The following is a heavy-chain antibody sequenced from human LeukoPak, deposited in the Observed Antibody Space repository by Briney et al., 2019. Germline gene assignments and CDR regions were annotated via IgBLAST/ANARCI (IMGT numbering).Heavy chain of an antibody. V-gene: IGHV1-2*02. CDR1: GYTFTGYY. CDR3: ARVGYCSSTSCYNWFDP. CDR2: INPNSGGT. J-gene: IGHJ5*02. Sequence: ASVKVSCKASGYTFTGYYIHWVRQAPGQGLEWMGWINPNSGGTNYAQKFQGRVTMTRDTSISTAYMELSRLRSDDTAVYYCARVGYCSSTSCYNWFDPWGQGTLVTVSS. D-gene: IGHD2-2*01.